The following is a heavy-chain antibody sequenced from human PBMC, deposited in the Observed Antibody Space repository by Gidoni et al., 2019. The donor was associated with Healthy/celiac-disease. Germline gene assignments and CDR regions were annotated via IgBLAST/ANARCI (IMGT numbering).Heavy chain of an antibody. CDR3: TRIYYYYGMDV. V-gene: IGHV3-49*05. CDR2: IRSKAYGGTT. CDR1: GFTFGDYA. J-gene: IGHJ6*02. Sequence: EVQLVESGGGLVKPGRSLRLSCTASGFTFGDYAMSWFRQAPGKGMEWVGFIRSKAYGGTTEYAASVKGRFTISRDDSKSIAYLQMNSLKTEDTAVYYCTRIYYYYGMDVWGQGTTVTVSS.